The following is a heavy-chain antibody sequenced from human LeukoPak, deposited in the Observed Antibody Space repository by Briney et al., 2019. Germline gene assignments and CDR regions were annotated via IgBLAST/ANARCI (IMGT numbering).Heavy chain of an antibody. CDR1: GGSISSGGYY. V-gene: IGHV4-31*03. CDR2: IYYSGST. Sequence: SQSLSLTCTVSGGSISSGGYYWRWIRQHPGKGLEWIGYIYYSGSTYYNPSRKSRVTISVDTSKNQFSLKLSSVTAADTAVYYCARVAVRGVLTDYWGQGTLVTVSS. D-gene: IGHD3-10*01. CDR3: ARVAVRGVLTDY. J-gene: IGHJ4*02.